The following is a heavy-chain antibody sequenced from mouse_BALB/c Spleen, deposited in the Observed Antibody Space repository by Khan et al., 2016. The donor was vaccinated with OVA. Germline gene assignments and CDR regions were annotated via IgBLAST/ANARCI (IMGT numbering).Heavy chain of an antibody. V-gene: IGHV14-1*02. CDR1: GFNIKDYY. CDR2: IDPENGNT. D-gene: IGHD2-2*01. Sequence: EVQLQQSGAELVRPGALVKLSCKASGFNIKDYYMHWVQQRPEQGLVWIGRIDPENGNTIYDPTFQGKASISSDTSSNTPYLQHSSLTSEDTAVDYCARDGYAPWFAYWGQGTLVTVSA. CDR3: ARDGYAPWFAY. J-gene: IGHJ3*01.